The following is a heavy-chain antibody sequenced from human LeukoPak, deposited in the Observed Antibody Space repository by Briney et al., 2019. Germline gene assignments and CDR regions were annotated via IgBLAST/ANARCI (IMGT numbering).Heavy chain of an antibody. CDR3: ARERDTAMVKGGPFDY. CDR2: INTNTGNP. D-gene: IGHD5-18*01. V-gene: IGHV7-4-1*02. J-gene: IGHJ4*02. Sequence: ASVKVSCKASGYTFTNYAMSWVRQAPGQGLEWMGWINTNTGNPTYAQGFTGRFVFSLDTSVSTAYLQISSLKAEDTAVYYCARERDTAMVKGGPFDYWGQGTLVTVSS. CDR1: GYTFTNYA.